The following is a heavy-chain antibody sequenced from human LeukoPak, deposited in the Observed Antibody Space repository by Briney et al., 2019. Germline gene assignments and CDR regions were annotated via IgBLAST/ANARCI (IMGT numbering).Heavy chain of an antibody. CDR3: ARVVPAADLDY. D-gene: IGHD2-2*01. V-gene: IGHV4-38-2*02. Sequence: SETLSLTCTVSGYSISSGYYWGWIRQPPGKGLEWIGSIYHSGSTYYNPSLKSRVTISVDTSKNQFSLKLSSVTAADTAVYYCARVVPAADLDYWGQGTLVTVSS. CDR1: GYSISSGYY. J-gene: IGHJ4*02. CDR2: IYHSGST.